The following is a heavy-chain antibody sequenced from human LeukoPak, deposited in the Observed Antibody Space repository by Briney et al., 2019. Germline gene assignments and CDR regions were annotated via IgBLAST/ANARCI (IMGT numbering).Heavy chain of an antibody. V-gene: IGHV3-23*01. CDR2: ISGSGGST. Sequence: GGSLRLSCAASGFTFSDYYMSWIRQAPGKGLEWVSAISGSGGSTYYADSVKGRFTISRDNSKNTLYLQMNSLRAEDTAVYYCAKDFYEDYYDSSPPVYWGQGTLVTVSS. J-gene: IGHJ4*02. CDR1: GFTFSDYY. D-gene: IGHD3-22*01. CDR3: AKDFYEDYYDSSPPVY.